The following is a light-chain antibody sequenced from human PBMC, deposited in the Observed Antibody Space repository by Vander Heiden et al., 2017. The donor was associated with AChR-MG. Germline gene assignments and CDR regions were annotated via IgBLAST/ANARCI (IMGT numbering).Light chain of an antibody. CDR1: QSISNY. CDR3: QQTNDYPLT. J-gene: IGKJ4*01. Sequence: DIQMTQSPTSLSASIGDRVTITCRASQSISNYLAWFHQTPGKAPKSLIFAASSLESGVPSKFSGSGSGTEFTLTITNVQPEDVATYYCQQTNDYPLTFGGGTQVEIK. CDR2: AAS. V-gene: IGKV1-16*02.